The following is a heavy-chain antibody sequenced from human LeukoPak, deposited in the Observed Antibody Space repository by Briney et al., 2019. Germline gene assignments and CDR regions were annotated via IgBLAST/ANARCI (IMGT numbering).Heavy chain of an antibody. J-gene: IGHJ4*02. CDR2: IIPIFGTA. Sequence: ASVKVSRKASGGTFSSYAISWVRQAPGQGLEWMGRIIPIFGTANYAQKFQGRVTITTDESTSTAYMELSSLRSEDTAVYYCAREGAEYYYDSSGYYDYWGQGTLVTVSS. CDR3: AREGAEYYYDSSGYYDY. V-gene: IGHV1-69*05. D-gene: IGHD3-22*01. CDR1: GGTFSSYA.